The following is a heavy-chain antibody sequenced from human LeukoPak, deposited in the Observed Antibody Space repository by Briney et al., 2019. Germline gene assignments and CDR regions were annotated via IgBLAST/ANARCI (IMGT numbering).Heavy chain of an antibody. V-gene: IGHV5-51*01. CDR1: GYSFTSYW. CDR2: IYPGDSDT. CDR3: ARSVTTHYYYYGMDV. Sequence: GESLKISCKGSGYSFTSYWIGRVRQMPGKGLEWTGIIYPGDSDTRYSPSFQGQVTISADKSISTAYLQWSSLKASDTAMYYCARSVTTHYYYYGMDVWGQGTTVTVSS. J-gene: IGHJ6*02. D-gene: IGHD4-17*01.